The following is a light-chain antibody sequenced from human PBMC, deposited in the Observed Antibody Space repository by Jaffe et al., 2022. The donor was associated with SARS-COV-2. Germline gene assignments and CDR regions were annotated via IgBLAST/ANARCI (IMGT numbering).Light chain of an antibody. V-gene: IGLV1-51*01. CDR1: NSNVANNY. CDR2: DNN. CDR3: GTWDSTQWI. Sequence: QSVLTQPPSVSAAPGQTVTISCSGSNSNVANNYVSWYQQLPGTAPKLLIYDNNQRVSGIPDRFSGSKSGTSATLDITGLQTGDEADYYCGTWDSTQWIFGGGTKLTVL. J-gene: IGLJ2*01.